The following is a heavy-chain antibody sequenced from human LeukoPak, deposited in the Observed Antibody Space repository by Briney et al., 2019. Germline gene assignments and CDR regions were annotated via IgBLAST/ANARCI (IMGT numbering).Heavy chain of an antibody. CDR3: ARGVFVKRFLTNYYYYYMDV. CDR2: INHSGST. V-gene: IGHV4-39*07. Sequence: SETLSLTCTVSGGSISSRSYCWGWIRQPPGKGLEWIGEINHSGSTNYNPSLKSRVTISVDTSKNQFSLKLSSVTAADTAVYYCARGVFVKRFLTNYYYYYMDVWGKGTTVTVSS. D-gene: IGHD3-3*01. CDR1: GGSISSRSYC. J-gene: IGHJ6*03.